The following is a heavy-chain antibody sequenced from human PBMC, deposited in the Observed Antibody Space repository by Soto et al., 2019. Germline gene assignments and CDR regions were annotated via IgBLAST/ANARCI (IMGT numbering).Heavy chain of an antibody. D-gene: IGHD3-16*01. CDR2: ISGSGGST. Sequence: PGGSLRLSCAASGFTFSSYAMSWVRQAPGKGLEWVSAISGSGGSTYYADSVKGRFTISRDNSKNTLYLQMNSLRAEDTAVYYCAKDNGKDYDYIFGISTGVFDPWGQGTLVTVSS. CDR1: GFTFSSYA. CDR3: AKDNGKDYDYIFGISTGVFDP. J-gene: IGHJ5*02. V-gene: IGHV3-23*01.